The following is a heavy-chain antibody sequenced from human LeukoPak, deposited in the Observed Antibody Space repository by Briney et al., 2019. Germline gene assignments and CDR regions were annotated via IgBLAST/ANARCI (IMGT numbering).Heavy chain of an antibody. D-gene: IGHD2-8*02. CDR3: ARGVGVVYAMYQCDY. CDR2: IYLSGIT. CDR1: GGPISSYH. V-gene: IGHV4-59*01. J-gene: IGHJ4*02. Sequence: MASETLSLTCTVSGGPISSYHWSWIRHPPGKGLEWIGYIYLSGITNYNTSLKSRVTVSVDTSKNQSSLKLSSVSAAYTAVYYCARGVGVVYAMYQCDYWGQGTLVTVSS.